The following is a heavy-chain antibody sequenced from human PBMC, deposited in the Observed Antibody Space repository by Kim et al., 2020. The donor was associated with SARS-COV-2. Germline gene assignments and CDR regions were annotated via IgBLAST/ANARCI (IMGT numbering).Heavy chain of an antibody. J-gene: IGHJ4*01. CDR2: IYYTGST. CDR3: ARAYWSSGYPATFDY. D-gene: IGHD3-22*01. V-gene: IGHV4-39*01. CDR1: GGSISSSSYY. Sequence: SETLSLTCTVSGGSISSSSYYWGWIRQPPGKGLEWIGSIYYTGSTYYNPSLKSRVTISVDTSKNQFSLKLTSVTAADTAVYYCARAYWSSGYPATFDYWG.